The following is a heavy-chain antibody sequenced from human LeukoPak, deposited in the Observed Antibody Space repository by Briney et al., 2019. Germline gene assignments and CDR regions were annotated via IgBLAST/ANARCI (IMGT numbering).Heavy chain of an antibody. J-gene: IGHJ3*02. CDR3: ASYGSSGSGAFDI. CDR1: GFTFDDYV. Sequence: PGGSLRLSCAASGFTFDDYVMSWVRQAPGEGLEWVSGINWNGGSRGYADSVKGRFTISRDNAKNSLYLQMNSLRAEDTAVYYCASYGSSGSGAFDIWGQGTMVTVSS. D-gene: IGHD3-22*01. CDR2: INWNGGSR. V-gene: IGHV3-20*04.